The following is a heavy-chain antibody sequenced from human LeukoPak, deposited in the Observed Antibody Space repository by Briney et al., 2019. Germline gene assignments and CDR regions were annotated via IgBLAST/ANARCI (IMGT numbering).Heavy chain of an antibody. Sequence: PSETLSLTCTVSGDSISTSSYCWGWIRQPPGKGLEWIGCIYFSGSTYYNPSLKSRVTMSVITSKNQFSLKLSSLTAADTAVYYCARDRGYTYGRYHDYWGQGTLVTVSS. J-gene: IGHJ4*02. CDR1: GDSISTSSYC. CDR2: IYFSGST. CDR3: ARDRGYTYGRYHDY. D-gene: IGHD5-18*01. V-gene: IGHV4-39*07.